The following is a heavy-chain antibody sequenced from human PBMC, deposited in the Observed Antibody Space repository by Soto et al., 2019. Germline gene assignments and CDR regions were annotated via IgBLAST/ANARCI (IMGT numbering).Heavy chain of an antibody. CDR2: IKDDGSEK. CDR1: AFSFSNFW. V-gene: IGHV3-7*01. Sequence: EVQLVESGGGLVQPGGSLRLSCAASAFSFSNFWMAWVRQTPGKGPEWVATIKDDGSEKYYVDSLKGRFTVSRDNAENSLYLQMNSLRVDDTAIYYCSRDVGWGDFEIWGQGTMVIVS. J-gene: IGHJ3*02. CDR3: SRDVGWGDFEI. D-gene: IGHD6-19*01.